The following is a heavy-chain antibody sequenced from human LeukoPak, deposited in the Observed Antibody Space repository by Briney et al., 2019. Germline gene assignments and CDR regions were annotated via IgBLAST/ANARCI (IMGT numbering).Heavy chain of an antibody. J-gene: IGHJ3*02. CDR1: GFTFSSYA. V-gene: IGHV3-64*01. CDR2: ISSNGGST. Sequence: GGSLRLSCAASGFTFSSYAMHWVRQAPGKGLEYVSAISSNGGSTYYANSVKGRFTISRDNSKNTLYLQMGSLRAEDMAVYYCARSPGEVVNPEYAFDIWGQGTMVTVSS. D-gene: IGHD3-10*01. CDR3: ARSPGEVVNPEYAFDI.